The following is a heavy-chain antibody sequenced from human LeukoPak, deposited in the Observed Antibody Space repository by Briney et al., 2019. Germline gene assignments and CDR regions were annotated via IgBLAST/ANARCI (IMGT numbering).Heavy chain of an antibody. D-gene: IGHD2-2*01. Sequence: SQTLSLTCAVSGGSVSSGGYSWSWIRQPPGKGLEFIGYIYHSGNTYYIPSLKSRVTISVDTSKNQFSLKLSSVTAADTAVYYCARGRNCSSTSCGNWFDPWGQGTLVTVSS. V-gene: IGHV4-30-2*01. J-gene: IGHJ5*02. CDR2: IYHSGNT. CDR3: ARGRNCSSTSCGNWFDP. CDR1: GGSVSSGGYS.